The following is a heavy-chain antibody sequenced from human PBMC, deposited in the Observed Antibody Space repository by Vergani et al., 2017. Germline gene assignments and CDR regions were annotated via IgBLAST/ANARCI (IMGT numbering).Heavy chain of an antibody. CDR3: ARDGSRYCSSTSCYSPYYVDY. J-gene: IGHJ4*02. CDR2: INHSGST. CDR1: GGSFSGYY. D-gene: IGHD2-2*02. V-gene: IGHV4-34*01. Sequence: QVQLQQWGAGLLKPSETLSLTCAVYGGSFSGYYWSWIRQPPGKGLEWIGEINHSGSTNYNPSLKSRVTISVDTSKNQFSLKLSSVTAADTAVYYCARDGSRYCSSTSCYSPYYVDYWGQGTLVTVSS.